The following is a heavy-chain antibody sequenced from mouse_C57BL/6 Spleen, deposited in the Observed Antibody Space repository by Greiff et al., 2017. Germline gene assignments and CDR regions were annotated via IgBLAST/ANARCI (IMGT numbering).Heavy chain of an antibody. D-gene: IGHD2-1*01. J-gene: IGHJ4*01. CDR3: ARGGYGNDAMDY. CDR2: IYPSDSET. CDR1: GYTFTSYW. V-gene: IGHV1-61*01. Sequence: VQLQQPGAELVRPGSSVKLSCKASGYTFTSYWMDWVKQRPGQGLEWIGNIYPSDSETHYNQKFKDKATLTVDKSSSTAYMQLSSLTSEDSAVYYCARGGYGNDAMDYWGQGTSVTVSS.